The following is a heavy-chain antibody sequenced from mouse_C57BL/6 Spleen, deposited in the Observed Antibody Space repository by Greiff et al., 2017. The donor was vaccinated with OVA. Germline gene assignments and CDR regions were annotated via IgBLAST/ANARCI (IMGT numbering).Heavy chain of an antibody. J-gene: IGHJ2*01. Sequence: VQRVESGPELVKPGASVKISCKASGYAFSSSWMNWVKQRPGKGLEWIGRIYPGDGDTNYNGKFKGKATLTADKSSSTAYMQLSSLTSEDSAVYFCAREDGYSYYFDYWGQGTTLTVSS. D-gene: IGHD2-3*01. CDR1: GYAFSSSW. CDR3: AREDGYSYYFDY. CDR2: IYPGDGDT. V-gene: IGHV1-82*01.